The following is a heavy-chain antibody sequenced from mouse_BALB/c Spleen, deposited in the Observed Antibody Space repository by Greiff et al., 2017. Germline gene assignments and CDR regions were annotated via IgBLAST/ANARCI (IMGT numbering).Heavy chain of an antibody. CDR1: GYTFTSYW. V-gene: IGHV1S81*02. D-gene: IGHD2-2*01. Sequence: QVQLQQPGAELVKPGASVKLSCKASGYTFTSYWMHWVKQRPGQGLEWIGEINPSNGRTNYNEKFKSKATLTVDTSSSTAYMQFNSLTSEDSAVYYCARSGGYDEAWFAYWGQGTLVTVSA. J-gene: IGHJ3*01. CDR3: ARSGGYDEAWFAY. CDR2: INPSNGRT.